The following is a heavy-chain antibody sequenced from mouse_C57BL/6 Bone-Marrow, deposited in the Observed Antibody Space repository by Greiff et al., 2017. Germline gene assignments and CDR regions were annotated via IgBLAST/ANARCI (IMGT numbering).Heavy chain of an antibody. CDR3: ARQEGVIYYGNYRGAMDY. Sequence: VQLQQSGAELVKPGASVKLSCKASGYTFTEYTIHWVKQRTGQGLAWIGWFYPGSGSIKYNEKFKDKATLTADKSSSTVYMELSRLTSEDSAVYFCARQEGVIYYGNYRGAMDYWGQGTSVTVSS. V-gene: IGHV1-62-2*01. CDR2: FYPGSGSI. CDR1: GYTFTEYT. J-gene: IGHJ4*01. D-gene: IGHD2-1*01.